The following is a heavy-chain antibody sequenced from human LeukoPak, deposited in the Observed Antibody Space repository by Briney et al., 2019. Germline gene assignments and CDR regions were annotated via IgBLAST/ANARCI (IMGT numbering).Heavy chain of an antibody. J-gene: IGHJ4*02. D-gene: IGHD2-2*01. Sequence: ASVKVSCKASGYTFTDYYMHWVRPAPGQGFEWMGWINPNDGDTNYAQKFQGRVTMTRDTSISTAHMEVGRLRSDDTAVYYCARANFLYCSSSTCLFDYWGQGTLVTVSS. V-gene: IGHV1-2*02. CDR2: INPNDGDT. CDR3: ARANFLYCSSSTCLFDY. CDR1: GYTFTDYY.